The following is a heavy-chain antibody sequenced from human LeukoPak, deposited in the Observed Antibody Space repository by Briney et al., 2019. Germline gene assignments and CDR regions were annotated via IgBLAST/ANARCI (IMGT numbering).Heavy chain of an antibody. J-gene: IGHJ4*02. D-gene: IGHD6-13*01. V-gene: IGHV3-30-3*01. Sequence: GGSLRLSCAASGFTFSSYVMHWVRQAPGKGLEWVAVISYDGSNKYYADSVKGRFTISRDNSKNTLYLQMNSLRAEDTAVYYCARDRGAAAGNWGQGTLVTVSS. CDR3: ARDRGAAAGN. CDR2: ISYDGSNK. CDR1: GFTFSSYV.